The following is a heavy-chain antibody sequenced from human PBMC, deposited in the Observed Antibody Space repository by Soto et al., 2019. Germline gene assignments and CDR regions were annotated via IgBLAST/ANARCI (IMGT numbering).Heavy chain of an antibody. D-gene: IGHD3-16*01. J-gene: IGHJ6*02. CDR2: ITTTGDT. Sequence: HPGGSLRLSCAASGFIFSSYDVHWVRQAPGKGLEWVSVITTTGDTYYAASVKGRFTISRENAENSLYLQMNSLRAEDAAVYYCARGDPLNYGSYPCWHYYGMDVWGRGTTVTVSS. V-gene: IGHV3-13*01. CDR1: GFIFSSYD. CDR3: ARGDPLNYGSYPCWHYYGMDV.